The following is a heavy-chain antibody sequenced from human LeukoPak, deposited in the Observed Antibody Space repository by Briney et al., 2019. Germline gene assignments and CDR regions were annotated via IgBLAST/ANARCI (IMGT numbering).Heavy chain of an antibody. CDR3: TREGEYYLGNYFDY. J-gene: IGHJ4*02. CDR1: GFTFSSYG. CDR2: IRTKVYGRTT. V-gene: IGHV3-49*04. D-gene: IGHD3-10*01. Sequence: PGGSLRLSCAASGFTFSSYGMSWVRQAPGKVLEWVGFIRTKVYGRTTEYAASVRGRFTISRDDSKTIAYLQMNSLKTEDTAVYYCTREGEYYLGNYFDYWGQGTLVTVSS.